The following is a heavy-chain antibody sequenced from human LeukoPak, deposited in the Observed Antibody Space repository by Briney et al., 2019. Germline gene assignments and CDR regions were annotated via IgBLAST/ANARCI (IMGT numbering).Heavy chain of an antibody. CDR1: GFSLSSYW. Sequence: PGGSLRLSCAASGFSLSSYWIHWVRQAPGKGLAWVSHTNSDGSSTSYADSVKGRFTISRDNAKNTLYLQMNSLRVEDTAVYYCARAGWGSDVDYWGQGTLVTVSS. CDR3: ARAGWGSDVDY. V-gene: IGHV3-74*01. CDR2: TNSDGSST. D-gene: IGHD3-16*01. J-gene: IGHJ4*02.